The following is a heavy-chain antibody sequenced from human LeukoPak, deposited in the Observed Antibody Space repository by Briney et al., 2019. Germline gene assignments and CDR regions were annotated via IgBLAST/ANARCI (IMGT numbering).Heavy chain of an antibody. J-gene: IGHJ4*02. D-gene: IGHD3-22*01. CDR1: GGSIRSYY. Sequence: VKPSETLSLTCTVSGGSIRSYYWSWIRQPPGKGLEWIGYIFYSGSTNCNPSLKSRVTISVDTSKNQFSLRLSSVTAADTAVYYCARGTRHYYDSSGYYGYFDYWGQGTPVTVSS. V-gene: IGHV4-59*01. CDR2: IFYSGST. CDR3: ARGTRHYYDSSGYYGYFDY.